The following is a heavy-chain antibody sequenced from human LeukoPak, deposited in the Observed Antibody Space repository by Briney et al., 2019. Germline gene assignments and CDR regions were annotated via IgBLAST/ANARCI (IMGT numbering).Heavy chain of an antibody. J-gene: IGHJ1*01. CDR2: IYHSGST. D-gene: IGHD4-17*01. CDR1: GGSISSSNW. Sequence: PSETLSLTCAVSGGSISSSNWWSWVRQPPGKGLEWIGEIYHSGSTNYNPSLKSRVTISVDKSKNQFSLKLSSVTAADTAVYYCARGSVDGDSAAEYFQHWGQGTLVTVSS. CDR3: ARGSVDGDSAAEYFQH. V-gene: IGHV4-4*02.